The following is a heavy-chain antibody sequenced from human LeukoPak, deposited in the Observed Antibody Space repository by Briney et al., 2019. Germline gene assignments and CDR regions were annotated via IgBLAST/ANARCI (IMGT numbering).Heavy chain of an antibody. Sequence: ASVKVSCKASGYTFNIHYIHWVRQAPGQGLEWVGWINSNSGATQYAQKFQGRVIMTTDTSITTVYMELSRLTSDDTAVYYCARETTEADDYWDQGTLVTVSS. CDR2: INSNSGAT. J-gene: IGHJ4*02. D-gene: IGHD1-1*01. CDR1: GYTFNIHY. V-gene: IGHV1-2*02. CDR3: ARETTEADDY.